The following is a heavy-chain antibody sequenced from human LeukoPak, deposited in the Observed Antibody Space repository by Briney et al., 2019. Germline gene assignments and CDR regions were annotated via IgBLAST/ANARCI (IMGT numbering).Heavy chain of an antibody. CDR3: ATLAATGIGVFW. CDR1: GYTLTDLS. Sequence: ASVKVSCKVSGYTLTDLSMHWVRQAPGTGLEWMGRFDPEAGETIFAQQFQGRVTMTEDTSTDTPYMELRSLRSEDTALYYCATLAATGIGVFWWGPGTLVAVSS. J-gene: IGHJ4*02. D-gene: IGHD6-13*01. V-gene: IGHV1-24*01. CDR2: FDPEAGET.